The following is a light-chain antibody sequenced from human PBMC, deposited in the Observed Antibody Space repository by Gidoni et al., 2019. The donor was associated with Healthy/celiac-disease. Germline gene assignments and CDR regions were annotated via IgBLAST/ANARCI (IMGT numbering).Light chain of an antibody. V-gene: IGKV3-20*01. CDR3: QQYGSSPGT. CDR2: GAS. Sequence: EIVLTQSPGTLSLSPGERATLSSRASQSVSSSYLAWYQQKPGQAPRLLIYGASSRATGIPDRFSGSGSGTDFTLTSSRLEPEDFAVYYCQQYGSSPGTFGQGTKVEIK. CDR1: QSVSSSY. J-gene: IGKJ1*01.